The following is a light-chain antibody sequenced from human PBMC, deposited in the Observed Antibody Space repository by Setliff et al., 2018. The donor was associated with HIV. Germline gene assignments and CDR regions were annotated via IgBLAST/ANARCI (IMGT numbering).Light chain of an antibody. CDR1: SSDVGGYNY. V-gene: IGLV2-14*01. CDR3: SSYTSSSPRYE. CDR2: EVS. Sequence: QSALAQPASVSGSPGQSITISCTGTSSDVGGYNYVSWYQQHPGKAPKLMIYEVSNRPSGVSDRFSGSKSGNTASLTISGLQTEDEADYFCSSYTSSSPRYEFGTGTKGTVL. J-gene: IGLJ1*01.